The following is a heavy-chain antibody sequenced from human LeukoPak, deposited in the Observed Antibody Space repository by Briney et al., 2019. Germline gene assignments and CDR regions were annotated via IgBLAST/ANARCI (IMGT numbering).Heavy chain of an antibody. V-gene: IGHV4-61*02. Sequence: SETLSLTCTVSGDSISRGRYYWSWVRQPAGKELEWIGRIYASGKTDYNPYTPSLKSRVAMSLDTSKNQVSLYLTSVTAADTAMYFCARSFSEKFYFESWGQGTLVTVSS. CDR3: ARSFSEKFYFES. CDR2: IYASGKT. J-gene: IGHJ4*02. CDR1: GDSISRGRYY. D-gene: IGHD1-26*01.